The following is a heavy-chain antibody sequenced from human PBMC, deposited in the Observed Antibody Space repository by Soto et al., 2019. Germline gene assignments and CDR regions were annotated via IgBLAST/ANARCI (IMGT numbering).Heavy chain of an antibody. Sequence: ASVKVSCKASGYTFTSYAMHWVRQAPGQRLEWMGWIISGNGKTKYSQKFQGRVTITTDESTSTAYMELSSLRSEDTAVYYCARESSGWYDYWGQGTLVTVSS. D-gene: IGHD6-19*01. J-gene: IGHJ4*02. CDR1: GYTFTSYA. V-gene: IGHV1-3*01. CDR2: IISGNGKT. CDR3: ARESSGWYDY.